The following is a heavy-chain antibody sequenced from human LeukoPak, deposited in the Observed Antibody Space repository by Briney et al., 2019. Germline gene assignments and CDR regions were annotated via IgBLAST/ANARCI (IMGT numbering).Heavy chain of an antibody. CDR2: ISTSGST. CDR1: GGSISSYY. D-gene: IGHD3-22*01. J-gene: IGHJ4*02. Sequence: SETLSLTCTVSGGSISSYYWSWIRQPAGKGLEWIGRISTSGSTNYNPSLKSRVTMSIDTSKNQFSLKLSSVTAADTAVYYCARDHDSSGYYYLSFDYWGQGTLVTVSS. V-gene: IGHV4-4*07. CDR3: ARDHDSSGYYYLSFDY.